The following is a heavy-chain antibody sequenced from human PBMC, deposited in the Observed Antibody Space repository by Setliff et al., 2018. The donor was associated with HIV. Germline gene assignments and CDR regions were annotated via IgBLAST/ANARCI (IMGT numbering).Heavy chain of an antibody. CDR1: GGSISSSSYY. V-gene: IGHV4-30-4*08. Sequence: PSETLSLTCTVSGGSISSSSYYWGWVRQPPGKGLEWIGYIYYTGSTYYNPSLKSRVTISLETSRNQFSLRLSSVTAADTAVYYCDRAPGPYGDYNWFDPWGQGTLVTVSS. CDR2: IYYTGST. CDR3: DRAPGPYGDYNWFDP. D-gene: IGHD4-17*01. J-gene: IGHJ5*02.